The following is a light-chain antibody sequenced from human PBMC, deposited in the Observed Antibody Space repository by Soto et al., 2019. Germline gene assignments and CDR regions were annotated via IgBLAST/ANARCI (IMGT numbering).Light chain of an antibody. J-gene: IGKJ5*01. CDR1: QSISNSY. Sequence: EIVMTQSPATLSVSPGEGATLSCRASQSISNSYLAWYQQKPGQAPRLLIYGASSRATGIPDRFSGSGSGTDFTLTISRLEPEDFAVYYCQQYGSSPITFGQGTRLEIK. CDR3: QQYGSSPIT. V-gene: IGKV3-20*01. CDR2: GAS.